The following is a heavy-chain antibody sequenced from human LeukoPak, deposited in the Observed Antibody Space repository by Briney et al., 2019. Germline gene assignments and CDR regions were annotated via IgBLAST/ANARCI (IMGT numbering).Heavy chain of an antibody. CDR1: GGSFSGYY. V-gene: IGHV4-34*01. CDR2: INHSGST. CDR3: ARGLSDVY. J-gene: IGHJ4*02. Sequence: SETLSLTCAVYGGSFSGYYWTWIRQPPGKGLEWIGEINHSGSTNYNPSLTSRVTISVDTSKNQFSLKLSSVTAADTAVYYCARGLSDVYWGQGTLVTVSS.